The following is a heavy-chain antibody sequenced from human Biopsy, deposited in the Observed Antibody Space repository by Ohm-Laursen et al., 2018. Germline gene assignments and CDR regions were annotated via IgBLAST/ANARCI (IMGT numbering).Heavy chain of an antibody. V-gene: IGHV1-69*05. J-gene: IGHJ3*01. CDR3: ARDIMNPIGGLVARSDVFDV. D-gene: IGHD3-16*02. Sequence: GSSVKVSCKFSGGTFGNYAISWVRQAPGQGLEWMGGIITFFRTVNYAQKFQGRVTMIRDTSATTGYMELSSLRSDDTAVYYCARDIMNPIGGLVARSDVFDVWGQGTMVTVSS. CDR2: IITFFRTV. CDR1: GGTFGNYA.